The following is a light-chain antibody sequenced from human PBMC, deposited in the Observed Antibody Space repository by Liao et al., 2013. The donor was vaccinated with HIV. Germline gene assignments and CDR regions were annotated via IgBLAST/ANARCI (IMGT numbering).Light chain of an antibody. J-gene: IGLJ2*01. CDR1: KLGDKY. CDR3: LAWDSNIVV. V-gene: IGLV3-1*01. Sequence: SYEVTQPPSVSVSPGQTATITCSGDKLGDKYACWYQQRPGHSPVMVIYQDSKRPSGIPERFSGSNSGDTATLTISGTQAMDEADYYCLAWDSNIVVFGEGTKLTVL. CDR2: QDS.